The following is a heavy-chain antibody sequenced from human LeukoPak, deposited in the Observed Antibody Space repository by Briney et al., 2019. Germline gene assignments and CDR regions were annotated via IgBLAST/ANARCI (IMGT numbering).Heavy chain of an antibody. CDR3: AREPTLTYYYYMDV. Sequence: SETLSLTCTVSGYSISSGYYWDWIRQPPGKGLEWIGSIYHSGSTYYNSSLKSRVTISIDTSKNQFSLKLTSVTAADTAMYYCAREPTLTYYYYMDVWGKGTTVIVPS. CDR1: GYSISSGYY. CDR2: IYHSGST. V-gene: IGHV4-38-2*02. J-gene: IGHJ6*03. D-gene: IGHD4-17*01.